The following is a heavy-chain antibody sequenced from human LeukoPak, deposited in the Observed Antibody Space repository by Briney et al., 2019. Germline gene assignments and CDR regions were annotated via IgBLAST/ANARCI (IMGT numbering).Heavy chain of an antibody. CDR1: GGSISSYYW. Sequence: KPSETLSLTCTVSGGSISSYYWSWIRQPPGKALEWLALIYWDDDKRYSPSLKSRLTITKDTFKNQVVLTMTNMDPVDTATYYCAHSRPTDYDFWSGYYSYYFDYWGQGTLVTVSS. CDR3: AHSRPTDYDFWSGYYSYYFDY. D-gene: IGHD3-3*01. CDR2: IYWDDDK. J-gene: IGHJ4*02. V-gene: IGHV2-5*08.